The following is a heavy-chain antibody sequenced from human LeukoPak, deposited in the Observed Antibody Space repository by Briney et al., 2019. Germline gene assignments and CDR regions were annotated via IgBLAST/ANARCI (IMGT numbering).Heavy chain of an antibody. CDR1: GGSISNYY. CDR2: IYYSGST. Sequence: PSETLPLTCTVSGGSISNYYWSWVRQPPGKGLEWIGYIYYSGSTTYNPSLKNRVTISVDTSKNQFSLKLSSVTAADTAVYYCARRTYFDLWGRGTLVTVSS. J-gene: IGHJ2*01. CDR3: ARRTYFDL. V-gene: IGHV4-59*08.